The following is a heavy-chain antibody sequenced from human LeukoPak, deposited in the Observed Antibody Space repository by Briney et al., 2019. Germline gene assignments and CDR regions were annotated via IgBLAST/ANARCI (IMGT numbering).Heavy chain of an antibody. CDR2: IYSGGST. J-gene: IGHJ6*01. Sequence: GGSLRLSCAASGFTFSSYSMNWVRQAPGKGLEWVSVIYSGGSTYYAESVKGRFTISRDNSKNTLYLQMNSLRAEDTAVYYCARDRGYYDSSGHYPXXDYGMD. D-gene: IGHD3-22*01. CDR3: ARDRGYYDSSGHYPXXDYGMD. CDR1: GFTFSSYS. V-gene: IGHV3-53*01.